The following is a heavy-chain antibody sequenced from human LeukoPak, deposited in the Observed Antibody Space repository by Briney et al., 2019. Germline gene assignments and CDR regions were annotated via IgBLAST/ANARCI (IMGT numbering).Heavy chain of an antibody. Sequence: PGGSLRLSCAASGFTFSSYSMNWVRQAPGKGLEWVSSISSSSSTIYYADSVKGRFTMSRDNAKKSLYLQMSSLRAEDTAVYYCARTNYDFWSGHNWFDPWGQGTLVTVSS. J-gene: IGHJ5*02. CDR3: ARTNYDFWSGHNWFDP. CDR1: GFTFSSYS. D-gene: IGHD3-3*01. CDR2: ISSSSSTI. V-gene: IGHV3-48*01.